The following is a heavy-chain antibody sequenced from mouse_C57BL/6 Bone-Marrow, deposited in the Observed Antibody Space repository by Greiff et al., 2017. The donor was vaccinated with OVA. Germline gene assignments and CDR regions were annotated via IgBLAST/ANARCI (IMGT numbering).Heavy chain of an antibody. J-gene: IGHJ2*01. CDR2: IDPENGDT. V-gene: IGHV14-4*01. D-gene: IGHD1-1*01. CDR3: TTYAELLTLDY. Sequence: EVQLQQSGAELVRPGASVKLSCTASGFNIKDDYMHWVKQRPEQGLEWIGWIDPENGDTEYASKFQGKATITADTSSNTAYLQLSSLTSEDTAVYYCTTYAELLTLDYWGQGTTLTVSS. CDR1: GFNIKDDY.